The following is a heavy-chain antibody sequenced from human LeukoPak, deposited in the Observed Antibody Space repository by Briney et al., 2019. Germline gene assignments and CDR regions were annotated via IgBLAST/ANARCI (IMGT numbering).Heavy chain of an antibody. J-gene: IGHJ6*03. Sequence: PGGSLRLSCAASGFTVSSNYRSWVRQAPGKGLEWISVIYSGGSTYYADSVKGRFTISRDNSKNTLYLQMNSLRAEDTAVYYCARGRGSGSYPYYYYYMDVWGKGTTVTISS. CDR1: GFTVSSNY. CDR3: ARGRGSGSYPYYYYYMDV. D-gene: IGHD3-10*01. V-gene: IGHV3-53*01. CDR2: IYSGGST.